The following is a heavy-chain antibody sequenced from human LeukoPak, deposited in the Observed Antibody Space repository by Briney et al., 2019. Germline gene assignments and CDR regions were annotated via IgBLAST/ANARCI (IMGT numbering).Heavy chain of an antibody. Sequence: GGSLRLSCAASGFTFSNLWMSWVRQAPGKGLKWVANIKQDGSEKCYVDSVKGRFTISRDNAKNSLYLQMNSLRAEDTAVYYCARERRSGNLDYWGQGTLVTVSS. CDR3: ARERRSGNLDY. D-gene: IGHD1-14*01. CDR1: GFTFSNLW. V-gene: IGHV3-7*03. J-gene: IGHJ4*02. CDR2: IKQDGSEK.